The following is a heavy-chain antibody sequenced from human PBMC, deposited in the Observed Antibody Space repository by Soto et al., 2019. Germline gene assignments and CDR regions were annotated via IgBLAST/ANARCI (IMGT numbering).Heavy chain of an antibody. V-gene: IGHV1-8*01. CDR2: MNPNSGNT. CDR1: GYTFTSYD. J-gene: IGHJ4*02. Sequence: ASVKVSCKASGYTFTSYDINWVRQATGQGLEWMGWMNPNSGNTGYAQKFQGRVTMTRNTSMSTAYMELRSLRSDDTAVYYCARDWLQKWRRPFDYWGQGTLVTVSS. CDR3: ARDWLQKWRRPFDY. D-gene: IGHD5-12*01.